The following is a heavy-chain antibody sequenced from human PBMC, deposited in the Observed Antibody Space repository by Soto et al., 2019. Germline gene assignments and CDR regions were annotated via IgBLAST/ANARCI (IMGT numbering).Heavy chain of an antibody. CDR1: GYSFTSYW. V-gene: IGHV5-51*01. CDR2: IYPGDSDT. CDR3: ARQPPVLWYYDSSGSFDY. J-gene: IGHJ4*02. Sequence: GESLKISCKCSGYSFTSYWIGWVRQMPGKGLEWMGIIYPGDSDTRYSPSFQGQVTISADKSISTAYLQWSSLKASDTAMYYCARQPPVLWYYDSSGSFDYWGQGTLVTVSS. D-gene: IGHD3-22*01.